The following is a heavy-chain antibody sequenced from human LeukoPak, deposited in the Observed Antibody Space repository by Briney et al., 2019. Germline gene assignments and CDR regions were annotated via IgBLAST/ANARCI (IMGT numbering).Heavy chain of an antibody. V-gene: IGHV1-69*01. CDR1: GGTFRHFA. CDR2: IIPMFDTP. J-gene: IGHJ4*02. Sequence: GSSVKVSCKASGGTFRHFAITWVRQAPGQGFEWMGGIIPMFDTPTYAQKFQGRVTFTADEATSTAYMQLSSLRSEDTAVYYCAKDLDGSDGYWGQGTLVTVSS. D-gene: IGHD1-26*01. CDR3: AKDLDGSDGY.